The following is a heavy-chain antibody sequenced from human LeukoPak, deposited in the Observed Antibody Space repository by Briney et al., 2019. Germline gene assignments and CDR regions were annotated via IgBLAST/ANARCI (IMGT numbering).Heavy chain of an antibody. CDR1: GFTFSGSA. D-gene: IGHD2-2*01. CDR2: IRSRGNSYAP. V-gene: IGHV3-73*01. J-gene: IGHJ6*02. CDR3: TRQDPDIADIPAARSEAYYYGMDV. Sequence: GGSLRLSCEASGFTFSGSAMHWVRQASGKGLEWIGRIRSRGNSYAPAYAVSLKGRFIISRDDSKNTAYLQMHSLRTEDTAVYYCTRQDPDIADIPAARSEAYYYGMDVWGQGTTVTVSS.